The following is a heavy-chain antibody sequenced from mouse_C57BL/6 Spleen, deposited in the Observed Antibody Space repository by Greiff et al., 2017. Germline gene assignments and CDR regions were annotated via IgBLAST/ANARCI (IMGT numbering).Heavy chain of an antibody. CDR2: IDPETGGT. J-gene: IGHJ1*03. CDR1: GYTFTDYE. CDR3: TRRYDYDLSYWYFDV. Sequence: VKLVESGAELVRPGASVTLSCKASGYTFTDYEMHWVKQTPVHGLEWIGAIDPETGGTAYNQKFKGKAILTADKSSSTAYMELRSLTSEDSAVYYCTRRYDYDLSYWYFDVWGTGTTVTVSS. D-gene: IGHD2-4*01. V-gene: IGHV1-15*01.